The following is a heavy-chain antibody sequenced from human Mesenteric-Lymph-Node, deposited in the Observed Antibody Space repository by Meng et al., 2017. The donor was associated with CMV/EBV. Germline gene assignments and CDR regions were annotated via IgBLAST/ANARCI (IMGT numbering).Heavy chain of an antibody. V-gene: IGHV4-59*01. CDR1: GGSISSYY. CDR2: IYYSGST. Sequence: SETLSLTCTVPGGSISSYYWSWIRQPPGKGLEWIGYIYYSGSTNYNPSLKSRVTISVDTSKNQFSLKLSSVTAADTAVYYCARVSSSEDGDYCVFDYWGQGTLVTVSS. D-gene: IGHD4-17*01. J-gene: IGHJ4*02. CDR3: ARVSSSEDGDYCVFDY.